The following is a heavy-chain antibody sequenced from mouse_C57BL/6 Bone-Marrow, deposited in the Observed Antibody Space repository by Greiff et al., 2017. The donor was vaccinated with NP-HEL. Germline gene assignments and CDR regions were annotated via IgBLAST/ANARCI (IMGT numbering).Heavy chain of an antibody. CDR2: IYPGSGST. D-gene: IGHD2-4*01. Sequence: VQLQQPGAELVKPGASVKMSCKASGYTFTSYWITWVKQRPGQGLEWIGDIYPGSGSTNYNEKFKSKATLTVDTSSSTAYMQLSSLTSEDSAVYYCAREGIYDERRYYFDDWGQGATLTVAS. CDR3: AREGIYDERRYYFDD. J-gene: IGHJ2*01. V-gene: IGHV1-55*01. CDR1: GYTFTSYW.